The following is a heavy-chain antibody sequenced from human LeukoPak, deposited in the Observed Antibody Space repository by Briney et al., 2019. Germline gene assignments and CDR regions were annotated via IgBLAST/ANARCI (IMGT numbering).Heavy chain of an antibody. CDR2: IYYSGST. CDR3: ARRSTYDSSGYYPR. CDR1: GGSISSTTYY. V-gene: IGHV4-39*01. D-gene: IGHD3-22*01. Sequence: SETLSLTCTVSGGSISSTTYYWGWIRQPPGKGLEWIGSIYYSGSTYYNPSLKSRVTLSADTSKNQFSLKLSSVTAADTAVYYCARRSTYDSSGYYPRWGQGTLVTVSS. J-gene: IGHJ4*02.